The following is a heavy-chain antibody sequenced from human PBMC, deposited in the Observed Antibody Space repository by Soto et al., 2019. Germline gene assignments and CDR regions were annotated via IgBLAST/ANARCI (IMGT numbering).Heavy chain of an antibody. CDR2: ISGSGGST. CDR1: GFTCSSDA. D-gene: IGHD5-18*01. V-gene: IGHV3-23*01. Sequence: GGSLRLSCAASGFTCSSDARSWVRQARGKGLEWVSAISGSGGSTYYADSVKGRFTISRDNSKNTLYRQMNSLRAEDTAVYYCAKDAERRYSYASNFGYWGQGTLVTVSS. CDR3: AKDAERRYSYASNFGY. J-gene: IGHJ4*02.